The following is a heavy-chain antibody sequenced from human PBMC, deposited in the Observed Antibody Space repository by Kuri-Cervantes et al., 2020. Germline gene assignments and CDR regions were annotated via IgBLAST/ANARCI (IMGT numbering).Heavy chain of an antibody. J-gene: IGHJ4*02. Sequence: ASVKVSCKASGYTFTSYYMHWVRQAPGQGLEWMGIINPGGGSTSYAQKFQGRVTMTRDTSTSTVYMELSSLRAEDTAVYYCAKDLTGVLPMWGQGTLVTVSS. CDR2: INPGGGST. D-gene: IGHD3-9*01. V-gene: IGHV1-46*01. CDR1: GYTFTSYY. CDR3: AKDLTGVLPM.